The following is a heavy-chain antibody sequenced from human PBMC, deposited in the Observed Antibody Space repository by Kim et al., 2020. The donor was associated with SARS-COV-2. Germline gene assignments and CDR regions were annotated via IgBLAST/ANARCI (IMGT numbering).Heavy chain of an antibody. Sequence: GESLKISCKGSGYSFTSYWIGWVRQMPGKGLEWMGIIYPGDSDTRYSPSFQGQVTISADKSISTAYLQWSSLKASDTAMYYCARRGGDDYVWGSYRYSFYYFDYWGQGTLVTVSS. D-gene: IGHD3-16*02. J-gene: IGHJ4*02. CDR3: ARRGGDDYVWGSYRYSFYYFDY. CDR2: IYPGDSDT. V-gene: IGHV5-51*01. CDR1: GYSFTSYW.